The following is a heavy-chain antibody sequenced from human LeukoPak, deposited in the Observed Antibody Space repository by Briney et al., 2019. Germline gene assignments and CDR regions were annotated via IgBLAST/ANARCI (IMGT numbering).Heavy chain of an antibody. D-gene: IGHD6-13*01. V-gene: IGHV1-18*01. CDR1: GYTFTSYG. CDR3: ARGPYSSSSDY. J-gene: IGHJ4*02. CDR2: ISAYNGNT. Sequence: ASVKVSCKASGYTFTSYGISWVRQAPGQGLEWMGWISAYNGNTNYAQKLQGRGTINTDTSTTTPYLELRSLRSDDTAVYYCARGPYSSSSDYWAREPWSPSPQ.